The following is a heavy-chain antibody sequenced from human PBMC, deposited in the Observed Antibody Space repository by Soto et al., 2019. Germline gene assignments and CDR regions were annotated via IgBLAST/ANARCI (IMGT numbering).Heavy chain of an antibody. CDR1: GYTFTTYA. CDR3: ARVTGGYDWGTFDY. J-gene: IGHJ4*02. CDR2: INAGDGNT. V-gene: IGHV1-3*01. Sequence: QVQLVQSGAEVKKPGASVKVSCKSSGYTFTTYALHWVRQAPGQRLEWMGWINAGDGNTKYSQNVQGRVTITRDTSASTAYMELSSLRSEDTAVYYCARVTGGYDWGTFDYWGQGTLVTVSS. D-gene: IGHD3-16*01.